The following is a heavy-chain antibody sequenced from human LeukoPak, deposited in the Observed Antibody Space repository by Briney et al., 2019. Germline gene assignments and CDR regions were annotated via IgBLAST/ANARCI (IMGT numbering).Heavy chain of an antibody. D-gene: IGHD5-12*01. V-gene: IGHV3-7*01. CDR2: IKEDGSEK. Sequence: GGPLRLSCAASGFTFSAYWMRWVRQAPGKGLEWVASIKEDGSEKYYVDSVKGRFTISRDNAKNSLYLQMNSLRAEDTAVYYCARLTLSANDWCYGYWGQGTLVTVSS. CDR1: GFTFSAYW. J-gene: IGHJ4*02. CDR3: ARLTLSANDWCYGY.